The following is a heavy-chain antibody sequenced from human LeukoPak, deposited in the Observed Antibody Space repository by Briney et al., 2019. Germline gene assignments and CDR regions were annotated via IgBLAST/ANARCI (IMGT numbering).Heavy chain of an antibody. CDR2: ISGTGGTT. D-gene: IGHD4-17*01. J-gene: IGHJ4*02. Sequence: GGSLRLSCAASGITFSSYAMTWVRQAPGKGLEWVSLISGTGGTTYYADSVKGRFTISRDNAKNSLYLQMNSLRAEDTAVYYCARQIDYGGYDCWGQGTLVTVSS. CDR3: ARQIDYGGYDC. V-gene: IGHV3-23*01. CDR1: GITFSSYA.